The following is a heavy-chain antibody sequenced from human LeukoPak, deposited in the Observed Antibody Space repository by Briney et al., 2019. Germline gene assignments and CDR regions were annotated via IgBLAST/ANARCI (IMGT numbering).Heavy chain of an antibody. J-gene: IGHJ4*02. V-gene: IGHV1-69*05. Sequence: SSXXVSCKASGGTFSSYAISWVRQAPGQGLEWMGRIIPIFGTANYAQKFQGRGTITTDESTRTAYMELSSLRSEDTAVYYCARVDTAMVIDYWGQGTLVTVSS. CDR2: IIPIFGTA. CDR1: GGTFSSYA. D-gene: IGHD5-18*01. CDR3: ARVDTAMVIDY.